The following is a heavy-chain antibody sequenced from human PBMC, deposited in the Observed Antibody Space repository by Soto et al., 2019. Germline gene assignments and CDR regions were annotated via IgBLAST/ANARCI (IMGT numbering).Heavy chain of an antibody. V-gene: IGHV1-18*01. CDR2: IRPYDGNT. D-gene: IGHD3-10*01. J-gene: IGHJ4*02. CDR1: GYMFSGFG. CDR3: ARDLDGSGSYYTDY. Sequence: QVQLVQSGAEVKKPGASVKVSCKASGYMFSGFGINWVRQAPGQGLEWMGWIRPYDGNTDYAQNLQVRLTMTTDTSTSTAYMELRSLTSDDTAVYYCARDLDGSGSYYTDYWGPGTLVTVSS.